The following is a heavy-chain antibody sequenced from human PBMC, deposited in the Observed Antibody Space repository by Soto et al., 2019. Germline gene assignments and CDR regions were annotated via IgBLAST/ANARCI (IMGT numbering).Heavy chain of an antibody. J-gene: IGHJ5*02. V-gene: IGHV4-34*01. D-gene: IGHD3-3*01. CDR1: GGSISGSFGDYY. CDR3: ARGAKRNTTFGLVSSWFDP. CDR2: VNHSGRI. Sequence: KASETLSLACAVYGGSISGSFGDYYWSWIRQPPGTGLEWIGEVNHSGRINYNPSLKSRVTISVDTAKNQFSLNLRSVTAADTGVYYCARGAKRNTTFGLVSSWFDPWGQGTLVTVSS.